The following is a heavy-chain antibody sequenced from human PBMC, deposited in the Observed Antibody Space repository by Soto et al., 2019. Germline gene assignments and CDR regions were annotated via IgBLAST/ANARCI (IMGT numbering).Heavy chain of an antibody. Sequence: SETLSLTCTVSGCSISSGGYYWSWIRQHPGKGLEWIGYIYYSGSTYYNPSLKSRVTISVDTSKNQFSLKLSSVTAADTAVYYCARGRWAYCSGGSCYHFDYWGQGTLVTVSS. V-gene: IGHV4-31*03. CDR1: GCSISSGGYY. CDR2: IYYSGST. CDR3: ARGRWAYCSGGSCYHFDY. J-gene: IGHJ4*02. D-gene: IGHD2-15*01.